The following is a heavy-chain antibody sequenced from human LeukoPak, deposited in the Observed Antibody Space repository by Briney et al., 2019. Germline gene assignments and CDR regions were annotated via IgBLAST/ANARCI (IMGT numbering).Heavy chain of an antibody. J-gene: IGHJ6*01. CDR1: GYSFTSYW. CDR3: ARRDVGNYYGLDV. D-gene: IGHD1-26*01. V-gene: IGHV5-51*01. Sequence: GESLKISCKGSGYSFTSYWIGWVRQMPGKGLEWMGIIYPGDSDTRYGPSFQGQVTMSVDKSINTAYVQWSSLKASDTAIYYCARRDVGNYYGLDVWGQGTTVIVSS. CDR2: IYPGDSDT.